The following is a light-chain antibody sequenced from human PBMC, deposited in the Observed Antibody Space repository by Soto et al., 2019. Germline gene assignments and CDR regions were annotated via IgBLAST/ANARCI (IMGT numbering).Light chain of an antibody. CDR3: QQYNTYWT. J-gene: IGKJ1*01. V-gene: IGKV1-5*03. CDR2: KAS. CDR1: QSISSW. Sequence: DIQMTQSPSTLSASIGDRVTITCRASQSISSWLAWYQQKPGKAPKLLIYKASILESGVPSRFSGSGSVTEFSLTISSLQPEDFATSYCQQYNTYWTFAQGTKVEIK.